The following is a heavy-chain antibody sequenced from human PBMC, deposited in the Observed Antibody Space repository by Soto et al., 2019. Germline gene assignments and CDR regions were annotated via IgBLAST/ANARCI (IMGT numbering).Heavy chain of an antibody. Sequence: QVQLQESGPGLVKPSETLSLTCTVSGVSITSYYWSWIRQPAGKGLEWIGRIYSSGSTNYNPSLNSRVPMSIDTSKNHFSLKLSSVTAADTAVYYCACLYNWNGWSDYWGQGTLVTVSS. CDR2: IYSSGST. V-gene: IGHV4-4*07. D-gene: IGHD1-20*01. CDR3: ACLYNWNGWSDY. CDR1: GVSITSYY. J-gene: IGHJ4*02.